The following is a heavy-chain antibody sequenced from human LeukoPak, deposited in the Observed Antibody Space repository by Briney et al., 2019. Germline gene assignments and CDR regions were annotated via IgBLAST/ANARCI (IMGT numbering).Heavy chain of an antibody. CDR1: GFTFSSYA. J-gene: IGHJ2*01. D-gene: IGHD4-17*01. Sequence: GGSLRLSCAASGFTFSSYAMHWVRQAPGKGLEWVAVISYDGSNKYYADSVKGRFTISRDNSKNTLYLQMNSLRAEDTAVYYCAKCLDYGDXEDMQDFDLWGRGTLVTVSS. V-gene: IGHV3-30-3*01. CDR2: ISYDGSNK. CDR3: AKCLDYGDXEDMQDFDL.